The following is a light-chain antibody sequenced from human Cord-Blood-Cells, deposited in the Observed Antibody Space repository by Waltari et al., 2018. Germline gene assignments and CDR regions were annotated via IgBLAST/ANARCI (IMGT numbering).Light chain of an antibody. CDR3: QEWDSSTVV. Sequence: SYELTHPPSVSVSPGQTASITCPGAKLGDKYACWYQQKPGQSPVLVTYQDSKRPSGIPERFSGSNAGNTATLTISGTQARGEADYYCQEWDSSTVVFGGGTKLTVL. CDR1: KLGDKY. J-gene: IGLJ2*01. V-gene: IGLV3-1*01. CDR2: QDS.